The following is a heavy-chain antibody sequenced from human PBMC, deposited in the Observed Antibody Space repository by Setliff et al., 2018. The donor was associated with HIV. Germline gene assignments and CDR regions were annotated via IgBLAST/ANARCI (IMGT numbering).Heavy chain of an antibody. J-gene: IGHJ1*01. D-gene: IGHD2-21*02. CDR1: GGSINDQY. CDR2: IDYSGST. Sequence: SETLSLTCTVPGGSINDQYFSWIRQPPGKGLEWIGSIDYSGSTNYNPSLKSRVTISVDTSKNQFSLKLSSVTAADTAVYYCASTYCGGDCYSRYFQHWGQGTLVTV. V-gene: IGHV4-59*11. CDR3: ASTYCGGDCYSRYFQH.